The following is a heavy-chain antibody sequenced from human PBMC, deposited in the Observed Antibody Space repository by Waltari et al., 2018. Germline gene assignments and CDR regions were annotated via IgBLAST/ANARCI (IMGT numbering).Heavy chain of an antibody. V-gene: IGHV4-39*07. J-gene: IGHJ4*02. CDR3: ARVELFYYFDY. CDR2: IYYSGST. D-gene: IGHD3-3*01. Sequence: TCTVSGGSISSSSYYWGWIRQPPGKGLEWIGSIYYSGSTYYNPSLKSRVTISVDTSKNQFSLKLSSVTAADTAVYYCARVELFYYFDYWGQGTLVTVSS. CDR1: GGSISSSSYY.